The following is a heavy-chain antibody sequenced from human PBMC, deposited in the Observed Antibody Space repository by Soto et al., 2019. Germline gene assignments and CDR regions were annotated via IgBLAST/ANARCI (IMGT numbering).Heavy chain of an antibody. J-gene: IGHJ1*01. D-gene: IGHD2-15*01. V-gene: IGHV4-4*02. CDR1: GDSISSPTW. CDR3: ATRAPRGGGPY. Sequence: QVQLQESGPGLVKPSETLSLTCDVSGDSISSPTWWTWVRQPPGKGLEWIGEVYHSGSTNYNSSLKXXVTRSVDKSKNQFSLRLTAVSAADTAVYYCATRAPRGGGPYWGEGTAVTVSS. CDR2: VYHSGST.